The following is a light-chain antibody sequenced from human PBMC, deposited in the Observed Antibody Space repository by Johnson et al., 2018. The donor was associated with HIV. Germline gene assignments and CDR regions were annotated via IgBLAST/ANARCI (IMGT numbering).Light chain of an antibody. CDR1: SSNTGRNY. CDR2: ENN. V-gene: IGLV1-51*02. CDR3: ATWTGSLN. Sequence: QSALTQPPSVSAAPGQKVTISCSGSSSNTGRNYVSWYQQLPGPAPKVLIYENNKRPSGIPDRFSGAKSGKSATLAITGLQTGDECDYYCATWTGSLNFGTGTKVTVL. J-gene: IGLJ1*01.